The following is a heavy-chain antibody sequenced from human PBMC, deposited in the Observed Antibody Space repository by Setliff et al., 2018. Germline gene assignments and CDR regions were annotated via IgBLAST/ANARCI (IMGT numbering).Heavy chain of an antibody. CDR2: IIPVLGMT. CDR1: GDPFNAYG. V-gene: IGHV1-69*10. D-gene: IGHD4-17*01. CDR3: ARGPSPTVTPSRLIYFYHMDV. Sequence: GASVKVSCKASGDPFNAYGVSWVRQAPGQGLEWMGAIIPVLGMTDYAQKFQGRLTITADQSTTTVYMELSSLRFDDTALYYCARGPSPTVTPSRLIYFYHMDVWGKGTPVTVSS. J-gene: IGHJ6*03.